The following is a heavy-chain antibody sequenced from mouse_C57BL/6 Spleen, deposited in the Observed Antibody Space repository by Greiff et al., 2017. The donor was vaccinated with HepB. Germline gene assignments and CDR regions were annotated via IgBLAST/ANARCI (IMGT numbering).Heavy chain of an antibody. CDR2: IYPRSGNT. CDR3: NYYGSYWYFDV. Sequence: QVQLKQSGAELARPGASVKLSCKASGYTFTSYGISWVKQRTGQGLEWIGEIYPRSGNTYYNEKFKGKATLTADKSSSTAYMELRSLTSEDSAVYFCNYYGSYWYFDVWGTGTTVTVSS. J-gene: IGHJ1*03. CDR1: GYTFTSYG. D-gene: IGHD1-1*01. V-gene: IGHV1-81*01.